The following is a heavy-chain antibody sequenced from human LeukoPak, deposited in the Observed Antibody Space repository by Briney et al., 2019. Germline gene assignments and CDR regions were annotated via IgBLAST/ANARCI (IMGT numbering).Heavy chain of an antibody. CDR2: IYYSGSN. V-gene: IGHV4-59*08. Sequence: SETLSLTCTVSGGSMSSYHWSWIRQPPGKGLDWIGHIYYSGSNNYNPSLKRRVNISLDTSKNQFSLKLGSVTAADTGLYYCASIHPIYWYFDLWGRGTLVTVS. D-gene: IGHD5-18*01. J-gene: IGHJ2*01. CDR1: GGSMSSYH. CDR3: ASIHPIYWYFDL.